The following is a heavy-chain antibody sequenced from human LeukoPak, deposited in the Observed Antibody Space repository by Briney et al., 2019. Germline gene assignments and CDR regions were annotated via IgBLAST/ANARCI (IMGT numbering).Heavy chain of an antibody. CDR1: GGSFSSYY. V-gene: IGHV4-4*07. Sequence: SETLSLTCAVYGGSFSSYYWSWIRQPAGKGLEWIGRIYTSGSTNYNPSLKSRVTMSVDTSKNQFSLKLSSVTAADTAVYYCARDKGVAGTPYYFDYWGQGTLVTVSS. J-gene: IGHJ4*02. CDR3: ARDKGVAGTPYYFDY. CDR2: IYTSGST. D-gene: IGHD6-19*01.